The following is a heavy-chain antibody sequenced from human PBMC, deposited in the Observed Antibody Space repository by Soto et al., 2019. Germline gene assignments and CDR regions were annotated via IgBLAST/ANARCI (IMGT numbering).Heavy chain of an antibody. V-gene: IGHV4-34*01. CDR1: GGSFSGYY. D-gene: IGHD1-20*01. Sequence: PSETLSLTCAVYGGSFSGYYWSWIRQPPGKGLEWIGEINHSGSTNYNPSLKSRVTISVDTSKNQFSLKLSSVTAADTAVYYCARAKVGAVRAITRMYNWFDPWGQGTLVTVSS. CDR2: INHSGST. CDR3: ARAKVGAVRAITRMYNWFDP. J-gene: IGHJ5*02.